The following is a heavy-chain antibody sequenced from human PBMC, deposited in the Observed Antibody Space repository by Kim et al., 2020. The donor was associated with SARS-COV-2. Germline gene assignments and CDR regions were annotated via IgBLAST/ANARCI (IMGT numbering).Heavy chain of an antibody. CDR3: ARDIGDAGSY. CDR1: GFTFSSYA. V-gene: IGHV3-30-3*01. D-gene: IGHD3-10*01. Sequence: GGSLRLSCAASGFTFSSYAMHWVRQAPGKGLEWVAVISYDGSNKYYADSVKGRFTISRDNSKNTLYLQMNSLRAEDTAVYYCARDIGDAGSYWGQGTLVTVSS. J-gene: IGHJ4*02. CDR2: ISYDGSNK.